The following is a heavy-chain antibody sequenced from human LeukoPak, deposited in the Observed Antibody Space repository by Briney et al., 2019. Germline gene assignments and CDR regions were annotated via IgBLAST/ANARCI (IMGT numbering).Heavy chain of an antibody. CDR1: GYTLTEVS. Sequence: ASVKVSCKVSGYTLTEVSMHWVRQAPGKGLEWMGGFDPEDGETIYAQKFQGRVTMTEDTSTDTAYMELSSLRSEDTAVYYCATERSAGYCGGDCSTTRYYYYGMDVWGQGTTVTVSS. CDR3: ATERSAGYCGGDCSTTRYYYYGMDV. J-gene: IGHJ6*02. D-gene: IGHD2-21*02. CDR2: FDPEDGET. V-gene: IGHV1-24*01.